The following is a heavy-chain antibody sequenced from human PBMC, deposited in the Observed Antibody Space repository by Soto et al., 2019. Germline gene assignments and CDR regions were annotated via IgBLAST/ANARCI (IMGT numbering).Heavy chain of an antibody. Sequence: GGSLRLSCAASGFTFSSYAMSWVRQAPGKGLEWVSAISGSGGSTYYADSVKGRFTISRDNSKNTLYLQMNSLRAEDTAVYYCAKDRDIVVVPAALDYWGQGTLVTVSS. CDR1: GFTFSSYA. V-gene: IGHV3-23*01. D-gene: IGHD2-2*01. CDR3: AKDRDIVVVPAALDY. J-gene: IGHJ4*02. CDR2: ISGSGGST.